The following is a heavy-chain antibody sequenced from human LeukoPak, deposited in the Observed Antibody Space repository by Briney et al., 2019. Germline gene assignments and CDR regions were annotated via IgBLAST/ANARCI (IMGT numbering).Heavy chain of an antibody. J-gene: IGHJ3*02. CDR3: ARESDSSGCDGAFDI. CDR2: IYYSGST. Sequence: PSQTLSLTCTVSGGSISSGGYYWSWIRQHPGKGLEWIGYIYYSGSTYYNPSLKSRVTISVDTSKNQFSLKLSSVTAADTAVYYCARESDSSGCDGAFDIWGQGTMVTVSS. D-gene: IGHD3-22*01. CDR1: GGSISSGGYY. V-gene: IGHV4-31*03.